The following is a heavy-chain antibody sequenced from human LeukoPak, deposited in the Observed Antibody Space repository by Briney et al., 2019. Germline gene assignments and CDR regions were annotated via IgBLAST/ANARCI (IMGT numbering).Heavy chain of an antibody. D-gene: IGHD2-15*01. CDR2: MNPNSGNT. J-gene: IGHJ5*02. V-gene: IGHV1-8*01. CDR1: GYTFTSYD. CDR3: ARDGEYCSGGSCWDWFDP. Sequence: ASVKVSCKASGYTFTSYDINWVRQATGQGLEWMGWMNPNSGNTGYAQKFQGRVTTTRNTSISTAYMELSSLRSEDTAVYYCARDGEYCSGGSCWDWFDPWGQGTLVTVSS.